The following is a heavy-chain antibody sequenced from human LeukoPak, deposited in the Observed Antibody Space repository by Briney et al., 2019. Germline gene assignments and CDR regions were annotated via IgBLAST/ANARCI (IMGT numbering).Heavy chain of an antibody. CDR3: ASGQTLGATGY. Sequence: SETLSLTCTVSGGSISSYYWSWIRQPPGKGLEWIGYIYYSGSTNYNPSLKSRVTISVDTSKNQFSLKLSSVTAADTAVYYCASGQTLGATGYWGQGTLVTVSS. CDR2: IYYSGST. D-gene: IGHD1-26*01. CDR1: GGSISSYY. V-gene: IGHV4-59*12. J-gene: IGHJ4*02.